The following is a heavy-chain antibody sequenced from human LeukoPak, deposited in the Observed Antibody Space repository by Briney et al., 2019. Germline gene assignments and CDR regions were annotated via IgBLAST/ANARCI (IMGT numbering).Heavy chain of an antibody. CDR2: ISPSGDIT. V-gene: IGHV3-23*01. CDR3: VRERYNYYMDV. Sequence: GGSLRLSCAASEFSVGSNYMTWVRQAPGKGLEWVSGISPSGDITYYADSVKGRFTISRDNGKNSLYLQMNSLRAEDTALYYCVRERYNYYMDVWGKGTTVTVSS. CDR1: EFSVGSNY. J-gene: IGHJ6*03.